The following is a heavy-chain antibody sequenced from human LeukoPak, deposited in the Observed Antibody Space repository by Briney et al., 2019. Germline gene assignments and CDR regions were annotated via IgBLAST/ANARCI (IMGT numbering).Heavy chain of an antibody. Sequence: SETLSLACTVSGGSISSSSYYWGWIRQPPGKGLEWIGSIYYSGSTYYNPSLKSRVTISVDTSKNQLSLKLSSVTAADTAVYYCARLEAEGLVITHWGQGTLVTVSS. CDR2: IYYSGST. CDR3: ARLEAEGLVITH. J-gene: IGHJ4*02. V-gene: IGHV4-39*01. D-gene: IGHD3/OR15-3a*01. CDR1: GGSISSSSYY.